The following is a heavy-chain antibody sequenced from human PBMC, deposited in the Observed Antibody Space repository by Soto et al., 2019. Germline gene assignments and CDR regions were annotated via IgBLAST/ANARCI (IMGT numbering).Heavy chain of an antibody. CDR1: RFTFSRYA. CDR3: AKDYDAVPANIHGGQFAF. D-gene: IGHD2-2*01. Sequence: SMRLSCAASRFTFSRYAMSWVRQAPGQGLEWVSGISGSGDRTYYADSVKARFTISRDNAKNTLYLQMRSLRVEDTALYYCAKDYDAVPANIHGGQFAFWGQRTPVIVFS. J-gene: IGHJ1*01. V-gene: IGHV3-23*01. CDR2: ISGSGDRT.